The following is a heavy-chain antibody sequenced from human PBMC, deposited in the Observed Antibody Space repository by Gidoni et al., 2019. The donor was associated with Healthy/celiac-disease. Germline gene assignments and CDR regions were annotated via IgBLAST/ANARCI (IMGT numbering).Heavy chain of an antibody. J-gene: IGHJ6*02. D-gene: IGHD3-10*01. CDR3: ARDVPYMVRGVAVVTARVGMDV. CDR1: GGSISSSSYY. V-gene: IGHV4-39*07. Sequence: QLQLQESGPGLVKPSETLSLTCTVSGGSISSSSYYWGWIRQPPGKGLGWIGSIYYSGSTYYNPSLKSRVTISVDTSKNQFSLKLSSVTAADTAVYYCARDVPYMVRGVAVVTARVGMDVWGQGTTVTVSS. CDR2: IYYSGST.